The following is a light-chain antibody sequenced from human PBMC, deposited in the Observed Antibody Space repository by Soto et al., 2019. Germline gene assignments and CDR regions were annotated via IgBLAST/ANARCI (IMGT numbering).Light chain of an antibody. CDR3: SSYTISSTYV. V-gene: IGLV2-14*01. Sequence: QSALTQPASVSGSPGQSITISCTGTSSDIGGYTYVSWYQQHPGEAPKLLIYEVSNRPSGVSNRFSGSKSDNTASLTISGLQAEDEADYYCSSYTISSTYVFGTGTKVTVL. J-gene: IGLJ1*01. CDR1: SSDIGGYTY. CDR2: EVS.